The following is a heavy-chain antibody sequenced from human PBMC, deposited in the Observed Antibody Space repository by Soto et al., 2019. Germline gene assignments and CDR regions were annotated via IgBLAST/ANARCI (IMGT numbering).Heavy chain of an antibody. D-gene: IGHD2-15*01. J-gene: IGHJ6*02. Sequence: ASVKVSCKASGYTFTGYYMHWVRQAPGQGLEWMGWINPNSGGTNYAQKFQGWVTMTRDTSISTAYMELSRLRSDDTAVYYCARGAGSCSGGSCYGMDVWGQGTTVTVSS. V-gene: IGHV1-2*04. CDR2: INPNSGGT. CDR1: GYTFTGYY. CDR3: ARGAGSCSGGSCYGMDV.